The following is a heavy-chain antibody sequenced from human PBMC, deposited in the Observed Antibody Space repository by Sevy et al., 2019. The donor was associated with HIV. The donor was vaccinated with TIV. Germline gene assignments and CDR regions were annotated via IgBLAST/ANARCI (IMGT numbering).Heavy chain of an antibody. Sequence: ASVKVSCKTSGFTFGDYAYTWLRQAPGQGLEWMGWIGGYSGDTNYAQKFKGRVTMTTDTSARIAYMELRSLTSDDAATYYCARGPAPRSGTHHFDYWAQGTLVTVSS. CDR2: IGGYSGDT. D-gene: IGHD2-15*01. V-gene: IGHV1-18*01. CDR1: GFTFGDYA. J-gene: IGHJ4*02. CDR3: ARGPAPRSGTHHFDY.